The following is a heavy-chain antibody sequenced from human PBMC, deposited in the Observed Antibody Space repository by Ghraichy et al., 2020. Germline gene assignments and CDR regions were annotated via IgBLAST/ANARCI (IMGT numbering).Heavy chain of an antibody. CDR2: IKSKTDGGTT. Sequence: GSLRLSCAASGFTFSNAWMTWVRQAPGKGLEWVGRIKSKTDGGTTDYAAPVKGRFTISRDDSKNTLYLQINSLKTEDTAVYYCGYLRSKNFDCWGQGTLVTVSS. J-gene: IGHJ4*02. V-gene: IGHV3-15*01. D-gene: IGHD3-16*02. CDR1: GFTFSNAW. CDR3: GYLRSKNFDC.